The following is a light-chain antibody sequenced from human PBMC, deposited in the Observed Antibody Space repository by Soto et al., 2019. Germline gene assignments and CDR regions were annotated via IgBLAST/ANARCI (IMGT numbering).Light chain of an antibody. CDR1: QSISAW. CDR3: QQYSSDSPLT. J-gene: IGKJ4*01. Sequence: DIQMTQSPSTLSASVGDRVTITCRASQSISAWLAWYQQKPGKAPNLLIYKASTLVSGVPSMFSGTGSGTAFTLDISSLQPDDFGTYYCQQYSSDSPLTFGGGTKVEIK. V-gene: IGKV1-5*03. CDR2: KAS.